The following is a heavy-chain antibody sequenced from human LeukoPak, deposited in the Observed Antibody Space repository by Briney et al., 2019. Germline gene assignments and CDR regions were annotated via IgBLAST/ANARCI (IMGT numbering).Heavy chain of an antibody. CDR3: ARDLGFSTFDN. Sequence: GGSLRLSCTASGFSSRTHWMSWVRQAPGKGPEGVASMNRDGSEINYVDSVRGRFTISRDNAKNSLYLQMNSLRAEDTAVYFCARDLGFSTFDNWGQGTLVTVSS. CDR1: GFSSRTHW. V-gene: IGHV3-7*01. D-gene: IGHD2/OR15-2a*01. J-gene: IGHJ4*02. CDR2: MNRDGSEI.